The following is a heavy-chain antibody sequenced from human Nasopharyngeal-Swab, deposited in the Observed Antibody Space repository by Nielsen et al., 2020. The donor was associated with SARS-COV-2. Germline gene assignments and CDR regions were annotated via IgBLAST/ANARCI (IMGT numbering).Heavy chain of an antibody. V-gene: IGHV3-30*03. Sequence: GESLKISCAASGFTFSSYGMHWVRQAPGKGLEWVAVISYDGSNKYYADSVKGRFTFSRDNSKNTLYLQMNSLRAEDTAVYYCATEAGGFDYWGQGTLVTVSS. D-gene: IGHD1-14*01. CDR3: ATEAGGFDY. J-gene: IGHJ4*02. CDR2: ISYDGSNK. CDR1: GFTFSSYG.